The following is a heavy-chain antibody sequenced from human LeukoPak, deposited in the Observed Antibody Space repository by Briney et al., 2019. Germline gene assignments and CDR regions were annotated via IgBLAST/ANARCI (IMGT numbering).Heavy chain of an antibody. J-gene: IGHJ4*02. CDR2: IYYSGST. D-gene: IGHD1-1*01. CDR3: ARDHNWNDAGGFDY. CDR1: GGSISSYY. V-gene: IGHV4-59*01. Sequence: PSETLSLTCTVSGGSISSYYWSWIRQPPGKGLEWIGYIYYSGSTNYNPSLKRRVTISVDTSKNQFSLKLSSVTAADTAVYYCARDHNWNDAGGFDYWGQGTPVTVSS.